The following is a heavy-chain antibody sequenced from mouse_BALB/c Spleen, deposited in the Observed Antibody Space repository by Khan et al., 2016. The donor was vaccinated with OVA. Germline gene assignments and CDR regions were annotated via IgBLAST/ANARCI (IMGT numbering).Heavy chain of an antibody. V-gene: IGHV14-3*02. Sequence: VQLKQSGAELVKPGASVKLSCTASGFNIKDTYLHWVKQRPEQGLEWIGRIAPANGNTKYDPKFPGKATITADTSSNTSYLQLNSLTSEYTAVDDGAQPSYDPRDIEVWGAGTAVTVSS. J-gene: IGHJ1*01. CDR2: IAPANGNT. CDR1: GFNIKDTY. D-gene: IGHD3-3*01. CDR3: AQPSYDPRDIEV.